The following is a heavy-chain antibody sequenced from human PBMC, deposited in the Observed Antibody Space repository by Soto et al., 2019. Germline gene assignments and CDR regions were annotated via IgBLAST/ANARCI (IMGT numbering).Heavy chain of an antibody. Sequence: PSETLSLTCDVYGGSFSGYFWNWIRQSPGKGLEWIGKVNHNGRNNYNPSLKSRATISLDMSKKQISLKLTSVTAADTAVYYCARGGSSDWQVAFDFWGQGTMVT. D-gene: IGHD6-19*01. CDR2: VNHNGRN. J-gene: IGHJ3*01. CDR3: ARGGSSDWQVAFDF. CDR1: GGSFSGYF. V-gene: IGHV4-34*01.